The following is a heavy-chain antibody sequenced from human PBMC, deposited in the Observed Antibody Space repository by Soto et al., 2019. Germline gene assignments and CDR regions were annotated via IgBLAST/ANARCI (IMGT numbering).Heavy chain of an antibody. CDR2: IYWDDDK. D-gene: IGHD3-16*02. V-gene: IGHV2-5*02. CDR3: AHMGQLGGIPVFDY. Sequence: QITLKESGPTLVKPTQTLTLTCTFSGFSLRTSGVGVGWIRQPPGKALEWLALIYWDDDKLYSPSLKSRLTITKDTSKNQVVLTMTNMDPVDTATYYCAHMGQLGGIPVFDYWGQGTLVTVSS. CDR1: GFSLRTSGVG. J-gene: IGHJ4*02.